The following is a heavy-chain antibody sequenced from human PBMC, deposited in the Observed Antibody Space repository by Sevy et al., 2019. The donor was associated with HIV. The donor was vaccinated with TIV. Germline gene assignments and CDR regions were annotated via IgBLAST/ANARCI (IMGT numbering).Heavy chain of an antibody. CDR3: GKGGGGHYDPDEIGYYFYYYNMDV. CDR1: GFSFDSYG. J-gene: IGHJ6*03. Sequence: GGSLRLSCAVSGFSFDSYGMTWVRQAPGKGLEWVSGISGSGTTTYYADSVKGRFIISRDNSKNTLYLQMNSLRSEDTGLYEWGKGGGGHYDPDEIGYYFYYYNMDVWGKGTTVTVSS. V-gene: IGHV3-23*01. CDR2: ISGSGTTT. D-gene: IGHD3-22*01.